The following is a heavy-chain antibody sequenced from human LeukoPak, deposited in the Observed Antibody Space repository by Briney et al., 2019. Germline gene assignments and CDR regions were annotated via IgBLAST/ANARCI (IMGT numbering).Heavy chain of an antibody. V-gene: IGHV4-39*01. Sequence: SETLSLTCTVSGGSISSSSYYWGWIRQPPGKGLELIGSIYYSGSTYYNPSLKSRVTISVDTSKNQFSLKLSSVTAADTAVYYCARHKEVLLWFGELSGTWFDPWGQGTLVTVSS. CDR2: IYYSGST. CDR3: ARHKEVLLWFGELSGTWFDP. CDR1: GGSISSSSYY. J-gene: IGHJ5*02. D-gene: IGHD3-10*01.